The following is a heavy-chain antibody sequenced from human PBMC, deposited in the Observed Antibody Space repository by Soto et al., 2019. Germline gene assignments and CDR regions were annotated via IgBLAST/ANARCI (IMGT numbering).Heavy chain of an antibody. CDR2: ISIRGDYR. CDR3: ANHGGFDF. J-gene: IGHJ3*01. V-gene: IGHV3-23*01. D-gene: IGHD4-17*01. CDR1: GFTFSSSG. Sequence: EGQLLQSGGGLVQPGESLRLSCAASGFTFSSSGMSWVRQAPGQGLEWVSSISIRGDYRYYADSVKGRFTISRDNSKNKLYLQMSSLTAEDTALYYCANHGGFDFWGQGTMVAVSS.